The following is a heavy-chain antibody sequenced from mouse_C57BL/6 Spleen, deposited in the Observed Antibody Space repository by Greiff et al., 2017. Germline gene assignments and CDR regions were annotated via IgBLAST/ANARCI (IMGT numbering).Heavy chain of an antibody. V-gene: IGHV1-61*01. D-gene: IGHD1-2*01. Sequence: QVQLQQPGAELVRPGSSVKLSCKASGYTFTSYWMDWVKQRPGQGLEWIGNIYPSDSETHYNQKFKDKATLTVDKSSSTAYMQLSSLTSEDSAVYYCARRGSYYYAMDYWGQGTSVTVSS. CDR2: IYPSDSET. CDR1: GYTFTSYW. J-gene: IGHJ4*01. CDR3: ARRGSYYYAMDY.